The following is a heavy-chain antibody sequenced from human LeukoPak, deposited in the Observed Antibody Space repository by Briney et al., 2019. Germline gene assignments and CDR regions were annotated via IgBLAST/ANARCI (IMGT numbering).Heavy chain of an antibody. D-gene: IGHD6-19*01. CDR3: ARVRSVLTPGHASGWNELENYYYYMDV. CDR2: IIPILGIA. J-gene: IGHJ6*03. Sequence: GASVKVSCKASGGTFSSYAISWVRQAPGQGLEWMGRIIPILGIANYAQKFQGRVTITADKSTSTAYMELSSLRSEDTAVYYCARVRSVLTPGHASGWNELENYYYYMDVWGKGTTVTVSS. V-gene: IGHV1-69*04. CDR1: GGTFSSYA.